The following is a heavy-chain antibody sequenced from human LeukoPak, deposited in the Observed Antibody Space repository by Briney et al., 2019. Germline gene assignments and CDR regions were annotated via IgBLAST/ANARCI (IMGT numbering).Heavy chain of an antibody. D-gene: IGHD6-19*01. CDR2: IFYSGST. CDR3: ARYNSGWSYFDY. J-gene: IGHJ4*02. Sequence: AETLSLTCTVSGDSISNYYWSWIRQPPGKGLDWIGYIFYSGSTNYNPSLKSRVTMSVGTSKSQFSLKLSSVTAADTAIYYCARYNSGWSYFDYWGQGTLVTVSS. CDR1: GDSISNYY. V-gene: IGHV4-59*01.